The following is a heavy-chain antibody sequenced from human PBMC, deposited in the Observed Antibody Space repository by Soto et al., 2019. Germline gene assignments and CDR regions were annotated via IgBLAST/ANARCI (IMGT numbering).Heavy chain of an antibody. CDR1: GGSISSSNW. J-gene: IGHJ3*02. Sequence: QVQLQESGPGLVKPSGTLSLTCAVSGGSISSSNWWSWVRQPPGKGLEWIGEIYHSGSTNYNPSLKSRVTISVDKSKNQFSLKLSSVTAADTAVYYCASWGYDFWSGETGGFWAFDIWGQGTMVTVSS. D-gene: IGHD3-3*01. V-gene: IGHV4-4*02. CDR3: ASWGYDFWSGETGGFWAFDI. CDR2: IYHSGST.